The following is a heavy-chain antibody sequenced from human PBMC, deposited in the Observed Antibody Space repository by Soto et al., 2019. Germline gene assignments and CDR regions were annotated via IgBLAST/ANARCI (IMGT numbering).Heavy chain of an antibody. CDR1: GYTFTGYY. CDR3: ARDSSIAARRVYYYYGMDV. V-gene: IGHV1-2*02. Sequence: ASVKVSCKASGYTFTGYYMHWVRQAPGQGLEWMGWINPNSGGTNYAQKFQGRVTMSRDTSISTAYMELSRLRSDDTAVYYCARDSSIAARRVYYYYGMDVWGQGTTVPVSS. D-gene: IGHD6-6*01. CDR2: INPNSGGT. J-gene: IGHJ6*02.